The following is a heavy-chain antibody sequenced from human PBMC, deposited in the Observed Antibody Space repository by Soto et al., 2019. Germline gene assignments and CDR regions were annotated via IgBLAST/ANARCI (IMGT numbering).Heavy chain of an antibody. V-gene: IGHV4-39*01. CDR2: GYYSGST. D-gene: IGHD6-6*01. CDR1: GGSISSSSYY. CDR3: ARSIIARPFDP. Sequence: KPSETLSLTCTVSGGSISSSSYYWGWIRQPPGKGLEWIGSGYYSGSTYHNPSLKSRVTILVDTSKNQFSLKLSSVTDADTAVYYCARSIIARPFDPWGQGTLVTVSS. J-gene: IGHJ5*02.